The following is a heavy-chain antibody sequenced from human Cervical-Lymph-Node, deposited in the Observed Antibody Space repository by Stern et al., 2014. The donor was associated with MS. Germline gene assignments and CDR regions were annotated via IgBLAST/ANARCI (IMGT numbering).Heavy chain of an antibody. J-gene: IGHJ6*02. CDR1: GGSVSRGSYY. CDR3: ARGAVPGTRYYYYAMDV. D-gene: IGHD6-19*01. Sequence: QVQLQESGPGLVKPSETLSLTCTVSGGSVSRGSYYWSWIRQPPGKGLEWIGYIYYSGSTNYNPSLKSRVTILADTSKNQFSLKLSSVTAADTAVYYCARGAVPGTRYYYYAMDVWGQGTTVTVSS. V-gene: IGHV4-61*01. CDR2: IYYSGST.